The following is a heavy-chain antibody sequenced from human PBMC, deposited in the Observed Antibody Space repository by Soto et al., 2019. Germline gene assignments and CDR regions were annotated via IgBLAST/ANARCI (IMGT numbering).Heavy chain of an antibody. V-gene: IGHV3-48*03. Sequence: LRLSCAASGFTFSSYEMNWVRQAPGKGLEWVSYISSSGGNIFYADSVKGRFTISRDNAKNSLYLQMNSLGADDTAVHYCARDLSSGNYFDFWGQGTLVTVSS. CDR1: GFTFSSYE. J-gene: IGHJ4*02. CDR2: ISSSGGNI. D-gene: IGHD3-10*01. CDR3: ARDLSSGNYFDF.